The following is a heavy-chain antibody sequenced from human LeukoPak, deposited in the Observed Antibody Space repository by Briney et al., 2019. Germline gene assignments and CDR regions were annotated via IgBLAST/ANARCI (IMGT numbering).Heavy chain of an antibody. J-gene: IGHJ4*02. CDR1: GYTFTGYY. CDR3: ARYYDSSATTLNYFDY. V-gene: IGHV1-69*05. D-gene: IGHD3-22*01. CDR2: IIPIFGTA. Sequence: SVKVSCKASGYTFTGYYMHWVRQAPGQGLEWMGGIIPIFGTANYAQKFQGRVTITTDESTSTAYMELSSLRSEDTAVYYCARYYDSSATTLNYFDYWGQGTLVTVSS.